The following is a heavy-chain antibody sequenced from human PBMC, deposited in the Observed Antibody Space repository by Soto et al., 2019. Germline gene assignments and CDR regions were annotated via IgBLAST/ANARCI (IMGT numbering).Heavy chain of an antibody. Sequence: QVQLVQSGTEVKKPGASVKVSCKTSGYTFTTYYIHWVRQAPGQGLEWMGIINPSGGSTSYEQKFQGRVTMTRDTSTSTVYMELSSLRSEDTAMYYCARVQGGFDIWGKGTLITVSS. CDR3: ARVQGGFDI. CDR2: INPSGGST. V-gene: IGHV1-46*01. CDR1: GYTFTTYY. J-gene: IGHJ3*02.